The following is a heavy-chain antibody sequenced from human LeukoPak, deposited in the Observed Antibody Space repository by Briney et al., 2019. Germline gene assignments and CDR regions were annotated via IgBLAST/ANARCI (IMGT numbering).Heavy chain of an antibody. CDR3: ARVAPGYCTNGVCRNWFDP. D-gene: IGHD2-8*01. Sequence: GGSLRLSCAASGFTFSSYAMSWVRQAPGKGLEWVSAISGSGGSTYYADSVKGRFTISRDNSKNTLYLQMNSLRAEDTAVYYCARVAPGYCTNGVCRNWFDPWGQGTLVTVSS. CDR1: GFTFSSYA. J-gene: IGHJ5*02. V-gene: IGHV3-23*01. CDR2: ISGSGGST.